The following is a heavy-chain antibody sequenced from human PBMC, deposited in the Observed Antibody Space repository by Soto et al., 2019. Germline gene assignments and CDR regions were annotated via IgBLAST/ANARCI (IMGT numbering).Heavy chain of an antibody. CDR1: GFTFSNYA. D-gene: IGHD2-2*01. Sequence: GGSLRLSCAASGFTFSNYAMSWGRQAPGEGLGWVSGISGSGGSTYYADSVKGRFTISRDNSKNTVYLQVNSLRAEDSAVYYCAKRYCSTTTCLSLDFFYYMDVWGKGTTVTVSS. CDR3: AKRYCSTTTCLSLDFFYYMDV. J-gene: IGHJ6*03. CDR2: ISGSGGST. V-gene: IGHV3-23*01.